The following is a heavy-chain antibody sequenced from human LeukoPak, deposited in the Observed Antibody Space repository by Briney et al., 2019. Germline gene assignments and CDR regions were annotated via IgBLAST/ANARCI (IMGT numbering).Heavy chain of an antibody. V-gene: IGHV1-18*04. CDR1: GYTFTGYY. CDR2: ISAYNGNT. CDR3: ARDLRLRGHFGTVDY. D-gene: IGHD4-17*01. J-gene: IGHJ4*02. Sequence: ASVKVSCKASGYTFTGYYMHWVRQAPGQGLEWMGWISAYNGNTNYAQKLQGRATMTTDTSTSTAYMELRSLRSDDTAVYYCARDLRLRGHFGTVDYWGQGTLVTVSS.